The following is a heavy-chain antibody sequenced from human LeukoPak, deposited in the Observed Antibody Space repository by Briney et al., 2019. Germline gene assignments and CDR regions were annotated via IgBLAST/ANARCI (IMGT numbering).Heavy chain of an antibody. V-gene: IGHV3-30*18. CDR2: ISYDGSNK. CDR3: AKSAAKLRYYDFWSGYYANDHYYYYYGMDV. Sequence: GGSLRLSCAASGFTFSSYGIHWVRQAPGKGLEWVAVISYDGSNKYYADSVKGRFTISRDNSKNTLYLQMNSLRAEDTAVYYCAKSAAKLRYYDFWSGYYANDHYYYYYGMDVWGQGTTVTVSS. J-gene: IGHJ6*02. D-gene: IGHD3-3*01. CDR1: GFTFSSYG.